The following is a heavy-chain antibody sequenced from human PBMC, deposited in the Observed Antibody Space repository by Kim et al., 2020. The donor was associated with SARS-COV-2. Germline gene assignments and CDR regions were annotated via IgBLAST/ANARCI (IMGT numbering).Heavy chain of an antibody. Sequence: SETLSLTCAVYGGSFSGYYWSWIRQPPGKGLEWIGEINHSGSTNYNPSLKSRVTISVDTSKNQFSLKLSSVTAADTAVYYCARGRSRSSFDYWGQGTLVTVSS. D-gene: IGHD3-3*01. J-gene: IGHJ4*02. CDR1: GGSFSGYY. V-gene: IGHV4-34*01. CDR2: INHSGST. CDR3: ARGRSRSSFDY.